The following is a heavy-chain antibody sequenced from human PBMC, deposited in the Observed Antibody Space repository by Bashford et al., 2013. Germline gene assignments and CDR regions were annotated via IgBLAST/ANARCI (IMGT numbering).Heavy chain of an antibody. V-gene: IGHV4-59*12. CDR1: GGSISSYY. CDR3: ARGDGDYYDSSGYPGIVGATTPHYMDV. CDR2: IYYSGST. Sequence: SETLSLTCTVSGGSISSYYWSWIRQPPGKGLEWIGYIYYSGSTNYNPSLKSRVTISVDTSKNQFSLKLSSVTAADTAVYYCARGDGDYYDSSGYPGIVGATTPHYMDVWGKGTTVTVSS. J-gene: IGHJ6*03. D-gene: IGHD3-22*01.